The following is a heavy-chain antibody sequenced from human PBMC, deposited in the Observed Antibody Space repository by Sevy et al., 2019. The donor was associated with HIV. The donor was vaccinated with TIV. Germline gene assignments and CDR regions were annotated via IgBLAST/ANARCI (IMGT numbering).Heavy chain of an antibody. CDR1: GFTFRDYW. D-gene: IGHD1-7*01. V-gene: IGHV3-7*01. J-gene: IGHJ4*02. CDR2: INQDGSEK. Sequence: GGSLRLSCAASGFTFRDYWMTWVRQAPGKGLEWVANINQDGSEKYYVGSVKGRFTISRANAKMSMYLEMHSLRAEDTAVYYCARGLSDNWNWKDPSKPDYWGQGTLVTVSS. CDR3: ARGLSDNWNWKDPSKPDY.